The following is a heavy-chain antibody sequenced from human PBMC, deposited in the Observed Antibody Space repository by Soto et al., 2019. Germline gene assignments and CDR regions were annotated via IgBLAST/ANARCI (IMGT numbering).Heavy chain of an antibody. D-gene: IGHD2-15*01. CDR2: INAGNGNT. V-gene: IGHV1-3*05. Sequence: QVQLVQSGAEEKKPGASVKVSCKASGYTFTSYAMHWVRQAPGQRLEWMGWINAGNGNTKYSQKFQGRVTITRDTSGSTAYMEVSSLRSEDTAVYYCARDLVGYCSGGSCYPRQWFDPWGQGTLVTVSS. J-gene: IGHJ5*02. CDR1: GYTFTSYA. CDR3: ARDLVGYCSGGSCYPRQWFDP.